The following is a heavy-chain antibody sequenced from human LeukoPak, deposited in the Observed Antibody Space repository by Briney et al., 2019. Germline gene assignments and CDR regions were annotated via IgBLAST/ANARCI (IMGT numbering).Heavy chain of an antibody. Sequence: GGSLRLSCAASGFTLSTYWIHWVRQPPEKGLVWVSRIKSDGNSFAGSVKGRFTISRDNAKNTVYLQMNSLRAEDTAVYFCARGYTFGTLDYWGQGALVTVSS. J-gene: IGHJ4*02. CDR2: IKSDGN. CDR3: ARGYTFGTLDY. D-gene: IGHD3-16*01. V-gene: IGHV3-74*01. CDR1: GFTLSTYW.